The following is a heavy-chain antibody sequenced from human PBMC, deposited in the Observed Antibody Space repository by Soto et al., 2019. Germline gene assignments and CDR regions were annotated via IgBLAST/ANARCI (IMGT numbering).Heavy chain of an antibody. CDR2: ISGSGGSP. CDR3: AKARCSTTDCYVPDY. CDR1: GFTFSTYT. J-gene: IGHJ4*02. Sequence: EVQLLESGGALVQPGGSLRLSCVASGFTFSTYTMSWVRQAPGKGLEWVSVISGSGGSPSYADSVQGRFSIYRDNSKNTLDLQMNSLRGDDTAMYYCAKARCSTTDCYVPDYWGRGTLVTVSS. D-gene: IGHD2-2*01. V-gene: IGHV3-23*01.